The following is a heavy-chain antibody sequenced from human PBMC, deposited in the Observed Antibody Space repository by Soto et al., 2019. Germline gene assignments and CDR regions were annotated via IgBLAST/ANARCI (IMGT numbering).Heavy chain of an antibody. CDR1: GYTFSDYY. V-gene: IGHV1-2*02. CDR2: INCDSSGT. Sequence: QVHLVQSGAEVKKPGTSVKVSCKTSGYTFSDYYIHWVRQAPGQGLEWMGRINCDSSGTTYAQKFQGRVTMTSDTSITTVYMDLSRLTSYDTAVYFCTRDLVGYDAFDVWGQGTLVAVSP. J-gene: IGHJ3*01. CDR3: TRDLVGYDAFDV. D-gene: IGHD5-12*01.